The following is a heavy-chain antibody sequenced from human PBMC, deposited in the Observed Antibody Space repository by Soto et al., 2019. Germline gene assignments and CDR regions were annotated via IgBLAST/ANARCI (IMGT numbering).Heavy chain of an antibody. Sequence: GGSLRLSCAASGFTFSSYGMHWVRQAPGKGLEWVAVIWYDGSNKYYADSVKGRFTISRDNSKNTLYLQMNSLRAEDTAVYYCARTHDFFYGMDVWGQGTTVTVSS. CDR3: ARTHDFFYGMDV. CDR2: IWYDGSNK. CDR1: GFTFSSYG. J-gene: IGHJ6*02. V-gene: IGHV3-33*01.